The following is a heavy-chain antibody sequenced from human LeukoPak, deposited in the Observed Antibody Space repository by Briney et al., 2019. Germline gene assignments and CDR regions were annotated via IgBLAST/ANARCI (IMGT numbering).Heavy chain of an antibody. CDR3: AKLKQWQPQRYFFEY. V-gene: IGHV3-23*01. CDR1: GFTFSSYA. J-gene: IGHJ4*02. Sequence: PGGSLRLSCAASGFTFSSYAMSWVRQAPGKGLEWVSAFSGTSSTSYADPVKGRVTISRDNYKNTLYLQINSLRAEDTAVYYCAKLKQWQPQRYFFEYWGQGALVTVAS. CDR2: FSGTSST. D-gene: IGHD6-19*01.